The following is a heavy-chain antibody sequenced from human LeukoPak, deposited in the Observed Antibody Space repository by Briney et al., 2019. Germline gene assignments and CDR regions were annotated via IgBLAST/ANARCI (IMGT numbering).Heavy chain of an antibody. D-gene: IGHD2-2*02. CDR3: AKGYQLLYGSLDY. Sequence: ASVKVSCQTSGYTFTDYDINWVRQAPGEGLEWMGWINPNSGGTNYAQKFQGRVTMTRDTSISTAYMELSRLRSDDTAVYYCAKGYQLLYGSLDYWGQGTLVTVSS. CDR2: INPNSGGT. V-gene: IGHV1-2*02. J-gene: IGHJ4*02. CDR1: GYTFTDYD.